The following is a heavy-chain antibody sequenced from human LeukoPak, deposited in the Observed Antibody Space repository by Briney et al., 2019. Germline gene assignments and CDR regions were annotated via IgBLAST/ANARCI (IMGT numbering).Heavy chain of an antibody. CDR1: GGSISSGSYY. CDR3: ARKIWYGDYKDAFDI. Sequence: SETLSLTCTVSGGSISSGSYYWSWIRQPAGTGLEWIGRIYTSGSTNYNPSLKSRVTISVDTSKNQFSLKLSSVTAADTAVYYCARKIWYGDYKDAFDIWGPGTMVTVSS. CDR2: IYTSGST. V-gene: IGHV4-61*02. J-gene: IGHJ3*02. D-gene: IGHD4-17*01.